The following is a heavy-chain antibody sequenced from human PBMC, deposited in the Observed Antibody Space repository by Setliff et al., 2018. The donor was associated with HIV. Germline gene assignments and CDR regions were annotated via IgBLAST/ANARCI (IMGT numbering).Heavy chain of an antibody. V-gene: IGHV3-23*01. Sequence: GESLKISCAASGFTFSSYAMTWVRQAPGKGLEWVSAISGSGGRTYYADSVKGRFIISRDNSKNTLYLQMNSLRAQDTAIYYCAKDPRGSMVRGLINYFDPWGQGTLVTVSS. CDR1: GFTFSSYA. CDR3: AKDPRGSMVRGLINYFDP. J-gene: IGHJ5*02. CDR2: ISGSGGRT. D-gene: IGHD3-10*01.